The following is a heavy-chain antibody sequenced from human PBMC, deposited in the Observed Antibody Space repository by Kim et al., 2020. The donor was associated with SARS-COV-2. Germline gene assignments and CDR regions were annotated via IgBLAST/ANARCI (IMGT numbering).Heavy chain of an antibody. D-gene: IGHD2-2*01. CDR1: GYTFTSYY. V-gene: IGHV1-46*01. J-gene: IGHJ5*02. CDR2: INPSGGST. Sequence: ASVKVSCKASGYTFTSYYMHWVRQAPGQGLEWMGIINPSGGSTSYAQKFQGRVTMTRDTSTSTVYMELSSLRSEDTAVYYCARDGVGCSSTSCHTNWFDPWDQGTLVTVSS. CDR3: ARDGVGCSSTSCHTNWFDP.